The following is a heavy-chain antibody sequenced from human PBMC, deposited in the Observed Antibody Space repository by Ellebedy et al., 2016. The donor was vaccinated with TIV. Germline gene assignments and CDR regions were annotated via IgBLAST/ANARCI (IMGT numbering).Heavy chain of an antibody. CDR3: ARPLSPSGYSSSWYRD. V-gene: IGHV1-18*04. CDR2: ISAYNGNT. CDR1: GYTFTSYG. D-gene: IGHD6-13*01. Sequence: ASVKVSCKASGYTFTSYGISWVRQAPGQGLEWMGWISAYNGNTNYAQKLQGRVTMTTDTSTSTAYMELRSLRSDDTAVYYCARPLSPSGYSSSWYRDWGQGTLVTVSS. J-gene: IGHJ4*02.